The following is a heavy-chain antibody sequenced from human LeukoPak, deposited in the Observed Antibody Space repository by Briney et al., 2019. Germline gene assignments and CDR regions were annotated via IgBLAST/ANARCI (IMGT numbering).Heavy chain of an antibody. CDR1: GFTFSSYA. CDR3: AKDRSCTNDICHGDFDY. CDR2: ISGIGGST. D-gene: IGHD2-8*01. V-gene: IGHV3-23*01. Sequence: GGSLRLSCAASGFTFSSYAVRWVRQVPGKGQEGVSSISGIGGSTYSADSVKGRFTISRDNSKNTLYLQMNSLRAEDTALYYCAKDRSCTNDICHGDFDYWGQGTLVTVSS. J-gene: IGHJ4*02.